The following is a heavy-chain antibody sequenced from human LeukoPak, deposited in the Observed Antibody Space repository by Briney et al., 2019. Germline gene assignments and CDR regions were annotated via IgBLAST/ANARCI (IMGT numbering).Heavy chain of an antibody. D-gene: IGHD1-26*01. CDR2: IKQDGSET. J-gene: IGHJ5*02. CDR3: ARGSSHSPNWFDP. Sequence: GGSLRLSCAASGFTFSIYWTSWVRQAPGKGLEWVANIKQDGSETYSVDSVKGRFTISRDNAQNSLYLQMNSLRAEDTAVYYCARGSSHSPNWFDPWGQGTLVTVSS. CDR1: GFTFSIYW. V-gene: IGHV3-7*04.